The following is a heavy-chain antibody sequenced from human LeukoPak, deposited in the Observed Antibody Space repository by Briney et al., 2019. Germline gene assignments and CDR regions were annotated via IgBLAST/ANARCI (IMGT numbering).Heavy chain of an antibody. V-gene: IGHV4-34*01. J-gene: IGHJ4*02. CDR1: GGSFSGYY. D-gene: IGHD3-10*01. CDR3: ARGGLTYYYGSGSPGGDY. Sequence: SETLSLTCAVYGGSFSGYYWGWIRQPPGKGLEWIGSIYYSGSTYYNPSLKSRVTISVDTSKNQFSLKLSSVTAADTAVYYCARGGLTYYYGSGSPGGDYWGQGTLVTVSS. CDR2: IYYSGST.